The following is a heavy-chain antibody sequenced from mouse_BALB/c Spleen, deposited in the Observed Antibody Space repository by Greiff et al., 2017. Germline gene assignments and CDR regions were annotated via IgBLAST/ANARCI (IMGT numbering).Heavy chain of an antibody. Sequence: VQLQESGPGLVKPSQSLSLTCTVTGYSITSDYAWNWIRQFPGNKLEWMGYISYSGSTSYNPSLKSRISITRDTSKNQFFLQLNSVTTEDTATYYCARVGGNYYAMDYWGQGTSVTVSS. V-gene: IGHV3-2*02. CDR3: ARVGGNYYAMDY. CDR2: ISYSGST. J-gene: IGHJ4*01. D-gene: IGHD2-1*01. CDR1: GYSITSDYA.